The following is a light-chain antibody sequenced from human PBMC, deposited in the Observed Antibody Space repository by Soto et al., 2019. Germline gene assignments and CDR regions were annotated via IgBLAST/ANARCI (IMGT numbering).Light chain of an antibody. CDR3: QQSFSPFVS. CDR1: QTIHTY. CDR2: SGS. V-gene: IGKV1-39*01. Sequence: DLQMTQSPSSLSAFVGDRVTITCRASQTIHTYLNWFHQRPGTAPKLLIHSGSTLQSGVPSRFTGSGSGTEFTLTIASLQPEDYGTYYCQQSFSPFVSFGGGTKVEIK. J-gene: IGKJ4*01.